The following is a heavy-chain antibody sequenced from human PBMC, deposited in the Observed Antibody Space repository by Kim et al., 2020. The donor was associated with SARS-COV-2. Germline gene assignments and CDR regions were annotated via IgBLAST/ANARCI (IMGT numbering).Heavy chain of an antibody. Sequence: PSLKSRVPISVETSKNQFSLKLSSVTAADTAVYYCARLRKDFWSGYYDGYWGQGTLVTVSS. CDR3: ARLRKDFWSGYYDGY. D-gene: IGHD3-3*01. V-gene: IGHV4-39*01. J-gene: IGHJ4*02.